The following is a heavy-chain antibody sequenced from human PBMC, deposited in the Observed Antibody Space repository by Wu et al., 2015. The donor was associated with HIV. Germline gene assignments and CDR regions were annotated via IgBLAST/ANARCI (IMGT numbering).Heavy chain of an antibody. CDR3: ARERVDYDSSGYRAHRGHHFDY. CDR2: INPSGGST. Sequence: QVQLVQSGAEVKKPGASVKVSCKAFGYTFTSYYMHWVRQAPGQGLEWMGIINPSGGSTSYAQKFQGRVTMTRDTSTSTVYMELSSLRSEDTAVYYCARERVDYDSSGYRAHRGHHFDYVGPGNAWSPSPQ. V-gene: IGHV1-46*01. CDR1: GYTFTSYY. D-gene: IGHD3-22*01. J-gene: IGHJ4*02.